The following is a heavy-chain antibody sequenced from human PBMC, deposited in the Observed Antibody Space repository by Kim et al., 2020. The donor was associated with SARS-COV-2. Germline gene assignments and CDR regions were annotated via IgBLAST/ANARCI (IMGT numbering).Heavy chain of an antibody. V-gene: IGHV3-64D*09. CDR1: RFTFSSYA. CDR2: ISSNGGST. D-gene: IGHD6-13*01. Sequence: GGSLRLSCSASRFTFSSYAMHWVHQAPGKGLEYVSAISSNGGSTYYADSVKGRFTISRDNSKNTVYLQMSSLRAEDTAIYYCVKDSSRWYYYFDYWGQGTLVTVSS. CDR3: VKDSSRWYYYFDY. J-gene: IGHJ4*02.